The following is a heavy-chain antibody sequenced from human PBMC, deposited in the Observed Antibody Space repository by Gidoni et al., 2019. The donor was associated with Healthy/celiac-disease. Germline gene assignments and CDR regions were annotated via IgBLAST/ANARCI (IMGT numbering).Heavy chain of an antibody. CDR3: ARVSPMVRGVIGALGY. CDR1: GYTSTSYA. CDR2: INAGNGNT. V-gene: IGHV1-3*01. J-gene: IGHJ4*02. Sequence: QVQLVQSGAEVKKPGASVQVSCKASGYTSTSYAMHWVRQAPGQRLEWMGWINAGNGNTKYSQKFQGRVTITRDTSASTAYMELSSLRSEDTAVYYCARVSPMVRGVIGALGYWGQGTLVTVSS. D-gene: IGHD3-10*01.